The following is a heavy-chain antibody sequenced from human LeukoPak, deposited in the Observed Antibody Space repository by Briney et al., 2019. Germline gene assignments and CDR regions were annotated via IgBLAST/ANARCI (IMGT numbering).Heavy chain of an antibody. J-gene: IGHJ4*02. D-gene: IGHD3-22*01. CDR1: GGSISSGGYY. CDR3: ARNSGYSDLNY. V-gene: IGHV4-31*09. Sequence: SQTLSLTCTVSGGSISSGGYYWSWIRQHPGKGLEWIGEIYRSGATNYNPSLKSRVTVSQDKSKNQFSLKLNSVTAADTAIYYCARNSGYSDLNYWGQGVLVTVSS. CDR2: IYRSGAT.